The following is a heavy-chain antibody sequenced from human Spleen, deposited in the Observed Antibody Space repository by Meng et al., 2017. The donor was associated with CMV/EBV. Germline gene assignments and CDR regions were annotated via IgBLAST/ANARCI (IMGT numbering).Heavy chain of an antibody. Sequence: GGSLRLSCAASGFTFSNYEINWVRQAPGKGLQWVSYISASAITTYYVDSVQGRFTISRDNAKNSLYLEMNSLRAEDTAVYYCARGWSLHAFDIWGQGTMVTVSS. V-gene: IGHV3-48*03. D-gene: IGHD6-13*01. J-gene: IGHJ3*02. CDR1: GFTFSNYE. CDR2: ISASAITT. CDR3: ARGWSLHAFDI.